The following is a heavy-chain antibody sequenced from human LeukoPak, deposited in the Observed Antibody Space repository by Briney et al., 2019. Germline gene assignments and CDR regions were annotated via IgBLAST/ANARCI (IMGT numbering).Heavy chain of an antibody. V-gene: IGHV4-34*01. CDR1: GRSFSGYY. Sequence: SETLSLTCAVYGRSFSGYYWSWIRQPPGKGLEWIGEINHSGSTNYNPSLKSRVTISVDTSKNQFSLKLSSVTAADTAVYYCAREGSSVVDPRGGFDYWGQGTLVTVSS. CDR3: AREGSSVVDPRGGFDY. J-gene: IGHJ4*02. CDR2: INHSGST. D-gene: IGHD2-15*01.